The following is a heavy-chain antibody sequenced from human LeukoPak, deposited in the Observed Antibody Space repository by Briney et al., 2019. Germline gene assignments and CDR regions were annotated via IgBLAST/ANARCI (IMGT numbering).Heavy chain of an antibody. D-gene: IGHD5-12*01. J-gene: IGHJ3*02. V-gene: IGHV1-2*04. Sequence: ASVKVSCKASGYTFTGYYMHWVRQAPGQGLEWMGWINPNSGGTNYAQKFQGWATMTRDTSISTAYMELSRLRSDDTAVYYCARGPPQFSGYDDAFDIWGQGTMVTVSS. CDR3: ARGPPQFSGYDDAFDI. CDR1: GYTFTGYY. CDR2: INPNSGGT.